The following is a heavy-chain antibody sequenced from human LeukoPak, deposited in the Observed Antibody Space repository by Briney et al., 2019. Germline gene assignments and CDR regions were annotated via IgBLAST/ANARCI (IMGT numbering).Heavy chain of an antibody. CDR1: GFTFDDYA. Sequence: GGSLRLSCAASGFTFDDYAMHWVRQAPGKGLEWVSGISWNSGSIGYADSVKGRFTISRDNSKNTLYLQMNSLRAEDTAVYYCAKGPGTMIVANWFDPWGQGTLVTVSS. D-gene: IGHD3-22*01. CDR3: AKGPGTMIVANWFDP. V-gene: IGHV3-9*01. J-gene: IGHJ5*02. CDR2: ISWNSGSI.